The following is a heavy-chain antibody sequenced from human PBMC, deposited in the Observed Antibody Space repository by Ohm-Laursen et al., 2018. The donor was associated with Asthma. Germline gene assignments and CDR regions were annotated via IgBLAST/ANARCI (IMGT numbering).Heavy chain of an antibody. CDR1: GFTFSSYA. J-gene: IGHJ6*02. CDR3: AKDAMIVVAVIYYYYGMDV. D-gene: IGHD3-22*01. CDR2: ISGGGGTT. Sequence: SLRLSCTASGFTFSSYAMTWVRQAPAKGLEWVSAISGGGGTTSYVDSVKGRFTISRDNSKNTLYLQMNSLRAEDTAVYYCAKDAMIVVAVIYYYYGMDVWGQGTTVTVSS. V-gene: IGHV3-23*01.